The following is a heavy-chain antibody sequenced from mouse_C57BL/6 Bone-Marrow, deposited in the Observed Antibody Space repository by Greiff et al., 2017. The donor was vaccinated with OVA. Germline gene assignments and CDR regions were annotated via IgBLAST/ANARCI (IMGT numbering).Heavy chain of an antibody. D-gene: IGHD1-1*01. J-gene: IGHJ2*01. CDR3: ARGDYGSFDY. CDR2: IYPGSGNT. CDR1: GYSFTSYY. Sequence: QVQLKESGPELVKPGASVKISCKASGYSFTSYYIHWVKQRPGQGLEWIGWIYPGSGNTKYNEKFKGKATLTADTSSSTAYMQLSSLTSEDSAVYYCARGDYGSFDYWGQGTTLTVSS. V-gene: IGHV1-66*01.